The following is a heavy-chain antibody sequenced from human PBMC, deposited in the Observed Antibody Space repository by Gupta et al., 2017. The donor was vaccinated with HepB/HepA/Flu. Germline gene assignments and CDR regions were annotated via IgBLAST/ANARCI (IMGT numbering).Heavy chain of an antibody. V-gene: IGHV4-31*03. CDR2: IYYSGST. J-gene: IGHJ5*02. CDR1: CGSISSGGYY. D-gene: IGHD3-22*01. Sequence: LQESGPGLVKPSQTLSLTCTVSCGSISSGGYYWSWSRQHPGKGLEWMGYIYYSGSTYYNPSLKSRVTISVDTSKNQFSLKLSSVTAADTAVYYCARFYDSSGYNWFDPWGQGTLVTVSS. CDR3: ARFYDSSGYNWFDP.